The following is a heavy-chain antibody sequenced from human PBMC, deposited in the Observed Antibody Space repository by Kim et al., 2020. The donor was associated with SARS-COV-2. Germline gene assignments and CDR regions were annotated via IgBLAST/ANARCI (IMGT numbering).Heavy chain of an antibody. CDR3: AKDGGKLVRGWSANYGMDV. Sequence: GGSLRLSCAASGFTFSSYAMSWVRQAPGKGLEWVSVIYSGGSSTYYADSVKGRFTISRDNSKNTLYLQMNSLRAEDTAVYYCAKDGGKLVRGWSANYGMDVWGQGTTVTVSS. D-gene: IGHD6-13*01. V-gene: IGHV3-23*03. J-gene: IGHJ6*02. CDR2: IYSGGSST. CDR1: GFTFSSYA.